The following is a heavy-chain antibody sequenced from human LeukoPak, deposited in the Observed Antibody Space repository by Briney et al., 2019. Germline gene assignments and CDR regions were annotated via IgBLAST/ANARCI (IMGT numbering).Heavy chain of an antibody. CDR2: VYSTGST. Sequence: SETLSLTCTVSGGSISSYYWSWIRQPAEKGLEWIGRVYSTGSTNYNPSLKSRVTMPVDTSKNQFSLKLSSVTAADTAVYYCARNGVTSSYYYYMDVWGKGTTVTVSS. CDR1: GGSISSYY. V-gene: IGHV4-4*07. J-gene: IGHJ6*03. CDR3: ARNGVTSSYYYYMDV. D-gene: IGHD2-21*02.